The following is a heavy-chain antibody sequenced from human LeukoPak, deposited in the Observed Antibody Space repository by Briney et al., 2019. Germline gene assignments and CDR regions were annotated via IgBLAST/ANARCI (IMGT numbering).Heavy chain of an antibody. CDR1: GFTFSSYS. D-gene: IGHD3-10*01. CDR3: ARDPITMVRGGAFDI. CDR2: FSSSSSYI. J-gene: IGHJ3*02. Sequence: PGGSLRVSCAASGFTFSSYSMNWVRQAPGKGLERVSSFSSSSSYIYYADSVKGRFTISRDNAKNSLYLQMNSLRAEDTAVYYCARDPITMVRGGAFDIWGQGTMVTVSS. V-gene: IGHV3-21*01.